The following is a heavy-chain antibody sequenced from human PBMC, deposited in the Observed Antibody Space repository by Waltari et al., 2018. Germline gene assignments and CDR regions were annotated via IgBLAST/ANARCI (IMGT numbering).Heavy chain of an antibody. CDR1: GGSFSGYY. CDR3: ARGSSKGFVLRFLEWKPYYFDY. D-gene: IGHD3-3*01. V-gene: IGHV4-34*01. Sequence: QVQLQQWGAGLLKPSETLSLTCAVYGGSFSGYYWSWIRQPPGKGLEWIGEINHSGSTNYNPFLKSRVTISVDTSKNQFSLKLSAVTAADTAVYYCARGSSKGFVLRFLEWKPYYFDYWGQGTLVTVSS. CDR2: INHSGST. J-gene: IGHJ4*02.